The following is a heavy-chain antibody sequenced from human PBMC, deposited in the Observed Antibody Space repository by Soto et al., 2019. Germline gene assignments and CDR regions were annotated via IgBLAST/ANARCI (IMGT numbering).Heavy chain of an antibody. D-gene: IGHD3-3*01. Sequence: PGGSLRLSCAASGFTFSNYGIHWVRQAPGKGLEWVAVISHDGNKEYYADSVKGRFTISRDNAKNSLYLQMNSLRAEDTAVYYCARDKVERFLEWLLNEFDYWGQGTLVTVSS. CDR2: ISHDGNKE. CDR3: ARDKVERFLEWLLNEFDY. CDR1: GFTFSNYG. V-gene: IGHV3-30*03. J-gene: IGHJ4*02.